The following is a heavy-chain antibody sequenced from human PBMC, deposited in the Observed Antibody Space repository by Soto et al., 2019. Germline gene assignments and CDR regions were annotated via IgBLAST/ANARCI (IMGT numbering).Heavy chain of an antibody. D-gene: IGHD6-19*01. J-gene: IGHJ6*02. Sequence: NPSETLSLTCTVSGGSISSSSYYWGWIRQPPGKGLEWIGSIYYSGSTYYNPSLKSRVTISVDTSKSQFSLKLSSVTAADTAVYYCASVCYQKGYSSGWYYYYYGMDVWGQGTTVTVSS. CDR2: IYYSGST. CDR1: GGSISSSSYY. CDR3: ASVCYQKGYSSGWYYYYYGMDV. V-gene: IGHV4-39*01.